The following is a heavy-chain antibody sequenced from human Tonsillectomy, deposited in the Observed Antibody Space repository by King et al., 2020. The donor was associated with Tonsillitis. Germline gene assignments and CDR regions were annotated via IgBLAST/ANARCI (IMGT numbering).Heavy chain of an antibody. CDR1: GGSISSSSYY. Sequence: QLQESGPGLVKPSETLSLTCTVSGGSISSSSYYWGWIRQPPGKGLEWIGSIYFSGSTYYNPSLNSRVTISVDTSKNQFSLKLSSVTAADTAVYYCARRPTSLIDYWGQGTLVTVSS. J-gene: IGHJ4*02. CDR2: IYFSGST. CDR3: ARRPTSLIDY. V-gene: IGHV4-39*01.